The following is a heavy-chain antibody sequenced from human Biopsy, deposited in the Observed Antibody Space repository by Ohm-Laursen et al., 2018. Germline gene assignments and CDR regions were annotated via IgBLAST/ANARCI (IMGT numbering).Heavy chain of an antibody. CDR2: IWSDGNNK. CDR3: ARDAEEFDSSGPRFDY. CDR1: GFTFSDAW. Sequence: SLRLSCAASGFTFSDAWMHWVRQAPGKGLEWVAVIWSDGNNKYYADSVKGRFTISRDTSRNTLYMQMNSLRVEDTALYYCARDAEEFDSSGPRFDYWGQGTLVTVSS. V-gene: IGHV3-33*08. J-gene: IGHJ4*02. D-gene: IGHD3-22*01.